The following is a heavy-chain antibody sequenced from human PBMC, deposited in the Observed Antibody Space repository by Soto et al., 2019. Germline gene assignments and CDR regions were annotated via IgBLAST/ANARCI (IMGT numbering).Heavy chain of an antibody. CDR1: GYTFTNYG. CDR3: ARTTVTASYYYMDV. J-gene: IGHJ6*03. D-gene: IGHD4-17*01. V-gene: IGHV1-18*01. Sequence: QVQLVQSGAEVKQPGASVKVSCKASGYTFTNYGFTWVRQAPGQRLEWLGWISTYNGNTKYAQKVQGRLTMTTDTSTSTANMELTSLRSDGTALYYCARTTVTASYYYMDVWGKGSTVTVSS. CDR2: ISTYNGNT.